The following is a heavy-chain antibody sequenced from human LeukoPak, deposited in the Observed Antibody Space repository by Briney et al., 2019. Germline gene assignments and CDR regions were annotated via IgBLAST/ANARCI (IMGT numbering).Heavy chain of an antibody. CDR1: GFTFSSYA. V-gene: IGHV3-30-3*01. Sequence: GRSLRLSCAASGFTFSSYAMHWVRQAPGKGLEWVAVISYDGSNKYYADSVKGRFTISRDNSKNTLYLQMNSLRAEDTAVYYCVRKVKPNPWGQGTLVTVSS. CDR3: VRKVKPNP. J-gene: IGHJ5*02. D-gene: IGHD4-11*01. CDR2: ISYDGSNK.